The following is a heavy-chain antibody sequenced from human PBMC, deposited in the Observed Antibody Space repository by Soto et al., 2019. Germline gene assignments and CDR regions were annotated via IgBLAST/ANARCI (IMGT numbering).Heavy chain of an antibody. Sequence: QVQLVQSGAEVKKPGSSVKVSCKASGGTFSSYTISWVRQAPGQGLEWMGRIIPILGIANYAQKFQGRVTLTADKSTSTAYMELSSLRSEDTAVYYCAAIFGVVPGAFDIWGQGTMVTVSS. CDR2: IIPILGIA. V-gene: IGHV1-69*02. CDR1: GGTFSSYT. D-gene: IGHD3-3*01. CDR3: AAIFGVVPGAFDI. J-gene: IGHJ3*02.